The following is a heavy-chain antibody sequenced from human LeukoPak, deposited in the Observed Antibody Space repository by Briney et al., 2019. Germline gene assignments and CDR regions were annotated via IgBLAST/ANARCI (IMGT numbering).Heavy chain of an antibody. D-gene: IGHD3-10*01. J-gene: IGHJ4*02. CDR2: ISTSGSTI. V-gene: IGHV3-48*03. Sequence: GGSLRLSCAASGFTFSSYEMNWVRQAPGKGLEWVAYISTSGSTIFYADSVKGRFTITRDNAKNSLYLQINRLRAEDTAVFYCAKVTGSGSYHDYWGQGTLVTVSS. CDR1: GFTFSSYE. CDR3: AKVTGSGSYHDY.